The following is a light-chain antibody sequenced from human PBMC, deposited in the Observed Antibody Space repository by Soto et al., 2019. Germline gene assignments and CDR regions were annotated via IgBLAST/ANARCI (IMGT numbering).Light chain of an antibody. CDR3: LQYNNSPYT. J-gene: IGKJ2*01. CDR1: QSVSSN. V-gene: IGKV3-15*01. Sequence: EIVMTQSPATLSVSPGERATLSCRASQSVSSNLAWYQQKPGQAPRLLIYGASTRATGIPARFSGSGSGTEFTLTISSLQSEDPAVYYCLQYNNSPYTFGQGTKLEIE. CDR2: GAS.